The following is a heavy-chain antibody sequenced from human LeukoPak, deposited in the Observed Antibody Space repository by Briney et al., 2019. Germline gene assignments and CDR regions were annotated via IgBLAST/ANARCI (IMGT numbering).Heavy chain of an antibody. V-gene: IGHV4-39*07. Sequence: SETLSLTCTASGGSISSSSYYWGWIRQPPGKGLEWIGSIYYSGSTYYNPSLKSRVTISVDTSKNQFSLRLSSVTAADTAVYYCARVGQDTMVRGVIIRLFDYWGQGTLVTVSS. CDR1: GGSISSSSYY. D-gene: IGHD3-10*01. CDR3: ARVGQDTMVRGVIIRLFDY. CDR2: IYYSGST. J-gene: IGHJ4*02.